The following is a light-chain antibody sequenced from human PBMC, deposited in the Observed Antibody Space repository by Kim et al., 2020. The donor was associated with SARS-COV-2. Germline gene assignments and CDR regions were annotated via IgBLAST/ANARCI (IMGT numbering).Light chain of an antibody. CDR1: HSVSSSY. CDR2: GAS. V-gene: IGKV3-20*01. J-gene: IGKJ4*01. Sequence: EIVLTQSPVTVSLSPGDRASLSCRASHSVSSSYLAWYQQKPGQAPRLLIYGASSRATGIPDRFSGSGSRTDFTLTINRLEPEDVAVYYCQQYGSSPLTFGGGTKVDIK. CDR3: QQYGSSPLT.